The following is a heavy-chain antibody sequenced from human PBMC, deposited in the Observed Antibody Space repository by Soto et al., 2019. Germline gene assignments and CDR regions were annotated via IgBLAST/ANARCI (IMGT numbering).Heavy chain of an antibody. CDR3: ARVQVDIVATIPGFDYYYGMDV. V-gene: IGHV1-69*01. CDR1: GGTFSSYA. CDR2: IIPIFGTA. J-gene: IGHJ6*02. Sequence: QVQLVQSGAEVKKPGSSVKVSCKASGGTFSSYAISWVRQAPGQGLEWMGGIIPIFGTANYAQKFQGRVTITADESTSTAYMELSSLRSEDTAVYYCARVQVDIVATIPGFDYYYGMDVWGQGTTVTVSS. D-gene: IGHD5-12*01.